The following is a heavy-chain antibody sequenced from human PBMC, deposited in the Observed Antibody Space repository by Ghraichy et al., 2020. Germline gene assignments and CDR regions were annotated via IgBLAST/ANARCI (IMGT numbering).Heavy chain of an antibody. CDR1: GFTLSPYW. J-gene: IGHJ6*02. CDR3: ARGGTAVAVAGTAYHFYHLDV. Sequence: GESLNISCAASGFTLSPYWMSWVRQAPGKGLEWVANIKKDGIETYYVDSVRGRFTISRDNAKNLLFLQINSLRVEDTALYYCARGGTAVAVAGTAYHFYHLDVWGQGTTVTVSS. D-gene: IGHD6-19*01. V-gene: IGHV3-7*01. CDR2: IKKDGIET.